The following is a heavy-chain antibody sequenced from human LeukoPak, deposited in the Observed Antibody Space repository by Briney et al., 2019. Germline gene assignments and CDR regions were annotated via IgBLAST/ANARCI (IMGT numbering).Heavy chain of an antibody. Sequence: GRSLRLSCAASGFTFSTYAMNWVRQTPGKGREGVAIISYDGSNRYYADSVKGRFTVSRDNSKNTLYLQMNSLRAEDTAVYYCARRTVTTIADYWGQGTLVTVSS. V-gene: IGHV3-30-3*01. J-gene: IGHJ4*02. CDR3: ARRTVTTIADY. CDR2: ISYDGSNR. D-gene: IGHD4-17*01. CDR1: GFTFSTYA.